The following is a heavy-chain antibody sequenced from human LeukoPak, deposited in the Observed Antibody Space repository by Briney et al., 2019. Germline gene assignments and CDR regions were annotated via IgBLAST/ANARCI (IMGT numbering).Heavy chain of an antibody. CDR1: GGSFSGYY. V-gene: IGHV4-34*01. CDR3: ARGFGSLWLGGGDY. CDR2: INHSGST. J-gene: IGHJ4*02. Sequence: SETLSLTCAVYGGSFSGYYWSWIRQPPGKGLEWIGEINHSGSTNYNPSLKSRVTISVDTSKNQFSLKLSSVTAADTAVYYCARGFGSLWLGGGDYWGQGTLVTVSS. D-gene: IGHD3-16*01.